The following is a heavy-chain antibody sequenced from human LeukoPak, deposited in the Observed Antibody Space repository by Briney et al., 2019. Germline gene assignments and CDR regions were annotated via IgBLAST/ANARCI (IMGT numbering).Heavy chain of an antibody. V-gene: IGHV4-31*03. CDR1: GGSISSGGYY. D-gene: IGHD1-7*01. CDR2: IYYSGST. J-gene: IGHJ6*02. Sequence: SETLSLTCTVSGGSISSGGYYWSWIRQHPGKGLEWIGYIYYSGSTYYNPSLKSRVTISVDTSKNQFSLKLSSVTAADTAVYYCARDAENYDFYNGMDVWGQGTTVTVSS. CDR3: ARDAENYDFYNGMDV.